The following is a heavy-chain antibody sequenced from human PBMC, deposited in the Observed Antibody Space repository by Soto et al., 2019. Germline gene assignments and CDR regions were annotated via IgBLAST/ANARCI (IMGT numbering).Heavy chain of an antibody. D-gene: IGHD6-13*01. J-gene: IGHJ5*02. V-gene: IGHV4-34*01. Sequence: PSETLSLTCAVYGGSFSGYYWSWIRQPPGKGLEWIGEINHSGSTNYNPSLKSRVTISVDTSKNQFSLKLSSVTAADTAVYYCARVGHSSSWYHTWFDPWGQGTLVTVSS. CDR1: GGSFSGYY. CDR3: ARVGHSSSWYHTWFDP. CDR2: INHSGST.